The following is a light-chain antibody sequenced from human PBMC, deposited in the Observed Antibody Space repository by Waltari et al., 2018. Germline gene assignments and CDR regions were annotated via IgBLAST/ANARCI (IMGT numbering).Light chain of an antibody. CDR1: QSLLHSNGYNY. V-gene: IGKV2-28*01. CDR3: CSYAGDRLFYV. CDR2: LGS. Sequence: DIVMTQSPLSLPVTPGEPASISCRSSQSLLHSNGYNYLDWYLQKPGQSPQLLIYLGSNRASGVPDRFSGSGSGTDFTLKISRVEAEDEADYYCCSYAGDRLFYVFGTGT. J-gene: IGKJ3*01.